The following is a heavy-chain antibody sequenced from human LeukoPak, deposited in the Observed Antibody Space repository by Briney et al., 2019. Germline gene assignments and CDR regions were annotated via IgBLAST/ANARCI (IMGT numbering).Heavy chain of an antibody. D-gene: IGHD3-10*01. V-gene: IGHV3-21*01. J-gene: IGHJ6*03. Sequence: PGGSLRLSCAASGFTFSSYSMNWVRQAPGKGLEWVSSISSSSSYIYYADSVKGRFTISRDNAKNSLYLQMNSLRAEDRAVYYRSKDLPGLPWVGVPPGSYFMDVLGKGTTVTGSS. CDR3: SKDLPGLPWVGVPPGSYFMDV. CDR1: GFTFSSYS. CDR2: ISSSSSYI.